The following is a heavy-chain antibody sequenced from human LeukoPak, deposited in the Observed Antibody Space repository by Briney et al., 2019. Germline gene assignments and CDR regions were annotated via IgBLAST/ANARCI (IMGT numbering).Heavy chain of an antibody. V-gene: IGHV4-59*01. D-gene: IGHD3-22*01. CDR2: IYYSGST. Sequence: SETLSLTCTVSGGSISSYYWSWIRQPPGKGLEWIGYIYYSGSTNYNPSLKSRVIISVDTSKNQFSLKLRSVTAADTAVYYCARVTGYMIEDYFDYWGQGTLVTVSS. CDR3: ARVTGYMIEDYFDY. CDR1: GGSISSYY. J-gene: IGHJ4*02.